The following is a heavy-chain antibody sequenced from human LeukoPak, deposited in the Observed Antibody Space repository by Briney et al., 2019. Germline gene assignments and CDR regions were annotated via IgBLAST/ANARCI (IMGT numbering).Heavy chain of an antibody. CDR3: ARVRATYYYDSSGYYPEY. V-gene: IGHV4-59*01. CDR1: GGSISIYY. J-gene: IGHJ4*02. Sequence: SETLSLTCTVSGGSISIYYWSWIRQPPGKGLEWMWYIYYSGSTNYNPSLKSRVTIPLDTSKNQLSLKLSSVKAADTAVHYCARVRATYYYDSSGYYPEYWGQGPLVTVSS. CDR2: IYYSGST. D-gene: IGHD3-22*01.